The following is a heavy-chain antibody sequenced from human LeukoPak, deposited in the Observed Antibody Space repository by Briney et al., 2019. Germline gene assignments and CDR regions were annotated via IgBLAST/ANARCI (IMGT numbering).Heavy chain of an antibody. CDR1: GFTFSSDG. J-gene: IGHJ4*02. V-gene: IGHV3-30*02. CDR3: AKAYCGGDCYFDY. CDR2: IRYDGSNK. Sequence: GGSLRLSCAASGFTFSSDGMHWVRQAPGKGLEWVAFIRYDGSNKYYADSVKGRFTISRDNSKNTLYLQMNSLRAEDTAVYYCAKAYCGGDCYFDYWGQGTLVTVSS. D-gene: IGHD2-21*02.